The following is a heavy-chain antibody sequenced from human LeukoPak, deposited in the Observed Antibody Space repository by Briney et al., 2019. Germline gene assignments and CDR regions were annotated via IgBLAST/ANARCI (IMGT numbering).Heavy chain of an antibody. Sequence: ASVKVSCKVSGYTVTELSMHWVRQSPGKGLEWMGGFHPEDGETIYAQKFQGRVTMTEDTSTDTAYMELSSLRSEDTAVYYCARGEYFYDLYFDYWGQGTLVTVSS. CDR1: GYTVTELS. V-gene: IGHV1-24*01. CDR3: ARGEYFYDLYFDY. J-gene: IGHJ4*02. CDR2: FHPEDGET. D-gene: IGHD3-22*01.